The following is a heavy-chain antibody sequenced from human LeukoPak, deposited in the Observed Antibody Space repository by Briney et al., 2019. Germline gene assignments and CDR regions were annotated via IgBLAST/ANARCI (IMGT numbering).Heavy chain of an antibody. CDR1: GHIIATYY. J-gene: IGHJ4*02. V-gene: IGHV1-46*01. CDR2: INPSGGST. CDR3: ARVSRDGYYLFDY. D-gene: IGHD5-24*01. Sequence: GASVKVSCKASGHIIATYYIDWVRQAPGQGLEWMGRINPSGGSTNYARQFQDRVTMTSDTSTTTVYMELSSPRSEDTAVYFCARVSRDGYYLFDYWGQGTLVTVSS.